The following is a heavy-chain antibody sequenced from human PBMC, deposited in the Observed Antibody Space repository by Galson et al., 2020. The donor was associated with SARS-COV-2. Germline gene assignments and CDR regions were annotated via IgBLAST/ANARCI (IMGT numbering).Heavy chain of an antibody. Sequence: GGSLRLYCAASGLTFSSYGMPWVRQAPGKGLEWVAVLWSDGSYTYAADSVKGRFTISRDNSTNTLSLQMNSLRAEDTALYYCARDSSRVAHGVDYWGQGTLVTVSS. V-gene: IGHV3-33*01. J-gene: IGHJ4*02. D-gene: IGHD2-15*01. CDR2: LWSDGSYT. CDR1: GLTFSSYG. CDR3: ARDSSRVAHGVDY.